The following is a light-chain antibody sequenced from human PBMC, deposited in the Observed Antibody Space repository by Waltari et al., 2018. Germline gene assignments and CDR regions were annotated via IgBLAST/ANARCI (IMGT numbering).Light chain of an antibody. J-gene: IGKJ1*01. CDR2: GAS. V-gene: IGKV3-15*01. Sequence: IVITQSPATLSVSPGDRAPLFCRASQSVTRNLAWYQQKPGQAPKLLIFGASTRATGVPVRFSGSGSGTEFTLTISSLQSEDFAVYYCQQYNEWPRAFGQGTKVEIK. CDR3: QQYNEWPRA. CDR1: QSVTRN.